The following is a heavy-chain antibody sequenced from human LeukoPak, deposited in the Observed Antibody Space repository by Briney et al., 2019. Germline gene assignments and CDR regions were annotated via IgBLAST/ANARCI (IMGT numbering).Heavy chain of an antibody. CDR2: INTNTGNP. CDR1: GYTFTRYA. D-gene: IGHD3-10*01. V-gene: IGHV7-4-1*02. Sequence: ASVKVSCKASGYTFTRYAMNCVRQAPGQGLEWMGWINTNTGNPTKAPAFTGRFVFSLDTSVSTAYLQISSLKAEDTAVYYCARDLYGGSESPVERTEGYWGQGTLVTVSS. J-gene: IGHJ4*02. CDR3: ARDLYGGSESPVERTEGY.